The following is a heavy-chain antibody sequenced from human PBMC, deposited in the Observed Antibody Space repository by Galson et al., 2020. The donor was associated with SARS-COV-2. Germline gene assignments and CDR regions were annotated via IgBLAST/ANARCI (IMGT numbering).Heavy chain of an antibody. Sequence: TGGSLRLSCAASGFTFSSYAMHLVRQAPGKGLEWVAVISYDGSNKYYADSVKGRFTISRDNSKNTLYLQMNSLRAEDTAVYYCARNVGSGWYYLDYWGQGTLVTVSS. V-gene: IGHV3-30-3*01. J-gene: IGHJ4*02. D-gene: IGHD6-19*01. CDR2: ISYDGSNK. CDR3: ARNVGSGWYYLDY. CDR1: GFTFSSYA.